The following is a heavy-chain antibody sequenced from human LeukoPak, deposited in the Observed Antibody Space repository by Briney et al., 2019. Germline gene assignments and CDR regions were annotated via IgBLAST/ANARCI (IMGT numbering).Heavy chain of an antibody. Sequence: SETLSLTCAVYGGSFSGYYWTWIRQPPGKGLEWIGEINHSGSTNYNPSLKSRVTISVDTSKNQFSLKLSSVTAADTAVFYCARARRSSSWYWFDPWGQGTLVTVSS. CDR1: GGSFSGYY. CDR3: ARARRSSSWYWFDP. CDR2: INHSGST. J-gene: IGHJ5*02. V-gene: IGHV4-34*01. D-gene: IGHD6-13*01.